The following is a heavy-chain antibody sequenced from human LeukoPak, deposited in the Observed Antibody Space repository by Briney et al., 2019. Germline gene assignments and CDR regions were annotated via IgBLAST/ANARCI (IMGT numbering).Heavy chain of an antibody. CDR1: GFTFNRYA. Sequence: GGSLRLSCLASGFTFNRYAMHWVRQAPGKGLEWVAVISYDGSNSYYANPVKGRFIISRDNSKDTLYVQMNSLRPEDTAVYYCARVATGSYDWFDPWGQGTLVTVSS. D-gene: IGHD3-10*01. CDR2: ISYDGSNS. J-gene: IGHJ5*02. CDR3: ARVATGSYDWFDP. V-gene: IGHV3-30*04.